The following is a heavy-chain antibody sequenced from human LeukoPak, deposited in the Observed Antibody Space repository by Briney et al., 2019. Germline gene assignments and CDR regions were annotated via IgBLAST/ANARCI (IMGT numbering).Heavy chain of an antibody. J-gene: IGHJ2*01. CDR1: GGSISSTSYY. Sequence: PSETLSLTCTVSGGSISSTSYYWGWIRQPPGKGLEWIGSIYYRGSTYYNPSLKSRLTISVDTSKNQFSLSLSSVTGADTAVYYCARGSSGWPWYFDLWGRGTLVTVSS. CDR3: ARGSSGWPWYFDL. V-gene: IGHV4-39*01. CDR2: IYYRGST. D-gene: IGHD6-19*01.